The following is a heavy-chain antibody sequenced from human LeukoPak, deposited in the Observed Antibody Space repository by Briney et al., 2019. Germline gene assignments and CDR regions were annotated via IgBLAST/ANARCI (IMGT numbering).Heavy chain of an antibody. D-gene: IGHD5-24*01. Sequence: SETLSLTCAVYGGSFSGYYWSWIRQPPGKGLEWIGEISHSGSTNYNPSLKSRVTISVDTSKNQFSLKLSSVTAADTAVYYCARGRGGYNSFDCWGQGTLVTVSS. J-gene: IGHJ4*02. V-gene: IGHV4-34*01. CDR1: GGSFSGYY. CDR2: ISHSGST. CDR3: ARGRGGYNSFDC.